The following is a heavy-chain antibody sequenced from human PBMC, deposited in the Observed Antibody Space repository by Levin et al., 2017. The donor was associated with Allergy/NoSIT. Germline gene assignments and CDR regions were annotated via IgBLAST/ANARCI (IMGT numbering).Heavy chain of an antibody. D-gene: IGHD3-9*01. V-gene: IGHV3-15*01. CDR1: GFSFSNAW. Sequence: GGSLRLSCAASGFSFSNAWMSWVRQAPGKGLEWVGRIKSKTDGGTTDYAAPVKGRFTISRDDSKNTLYLQMNSLKTEDTAVYYCTTANILTAYYLWGQGTLVTVSS. J-gene: IGHJ4*02. CDR2: IKSKTDGGTT. CDR3: TTANILTAYYL.